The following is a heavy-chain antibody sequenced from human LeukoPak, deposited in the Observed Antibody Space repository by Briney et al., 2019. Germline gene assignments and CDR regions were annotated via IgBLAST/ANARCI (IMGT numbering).Heavy chain of an antibody. J-gene: IGHJ5*02. V-gene: IGHV3-23*01. CDR2: ISGSGGST. CDR3: AKDYRTYYDFWRGYYPGYNWFDP. CDR1: GFTFSSYA. Sequence: GGSLRLSCAASGFTFSSYAMSWVRRAPGKGLEWVSAISGSGGSTYYADSVKGRFTISRDNSKNTLYLQMNSLRAEDTAVYYCAKDYRTYYDFWRGYYPGYNWFDPWGQGTLVTVSS. D-gene: IGHD3-3*01.